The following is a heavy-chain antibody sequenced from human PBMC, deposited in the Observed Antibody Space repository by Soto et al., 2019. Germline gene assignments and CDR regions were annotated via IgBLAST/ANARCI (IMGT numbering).Heavy chain of an antibody. Sequence: PGGSLRLSCAASGFTFRSYGIHWVRQAPGKGLEWVAVISYDGSNKYYADSVKGRFTISRDNSKNTLYLQMNSLRAEDTAVYYCAKDEGSYPLYWGQGTLVTVSS. CDR1: GFTFRSYG. CDR2: ISYDGSNK. J-gene: IGHJ4*02. D-gene: IGHD1-26*01. V-gene: IGHV3-30*18. CDR3: AKDEGSYPLY.